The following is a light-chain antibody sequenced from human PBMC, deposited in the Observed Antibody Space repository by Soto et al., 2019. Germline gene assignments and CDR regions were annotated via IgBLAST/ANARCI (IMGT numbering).Light chain of an antibody. CDR2: GNT. CDR3: QSYDSSLSASYV. Sequence: QSVLTRPPSVSGAPGQRVTISCTGSSSNIGAGYAVHWYQQLPGKAPKLLIYGNTNRPSGVPDRFSGSKSGTSASLAITGLLAEDEADYYCQSYDSSLSASYVFGGGTKVTVL. CDR1: SSNIGAGYA. J-gene: IGLJ1*01. V-gene: IGLV1-40*01.